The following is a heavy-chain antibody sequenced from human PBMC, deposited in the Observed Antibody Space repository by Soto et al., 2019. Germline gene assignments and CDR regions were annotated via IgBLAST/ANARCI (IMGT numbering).Heavy chain of an antibody. D-gene: IGHD1-1*01. V-gene: IGHV1-46*01. CDR3: ATPGMPRETGDHFGMDV. CDR1: GYTFTSYY. Sequence: QVQLVQSGAEVKKPGASVKLSCKASGYTFTSYYIHWVRQAPGHGLEWMAIINPRGGSTDYAQKFQGRVTLTRDTYTNTVHMELSSLRSDDTAVYDCATPGMPRETGDHFGMDVWCQGTTVIVCS. J-gene: IGHJ6*02. CDR2: INPRGGST.